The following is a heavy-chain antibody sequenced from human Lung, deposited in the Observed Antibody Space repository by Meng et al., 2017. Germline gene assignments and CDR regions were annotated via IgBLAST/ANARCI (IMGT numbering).Heavy chain of an antibody. CDR1: GYTFTSYY. CDR2: IDPSGGST. J-gene: IGHJ4*02. V-gene: IGHV1-46*03. D-gene: IGHD4-17*01. Sequence: QVQLVQSGAEGKKPGAAGKGAGKASGYTFTSYYMHWGRQAPGQGLEWMGIIDPSGGSTDYAQKFQGRVTVTGDTSTSTVYMDLSSLRSEDTAVYYCTISDYGNFDYWGQGTLVTVSS. CDR3: TISDYGNFDY.